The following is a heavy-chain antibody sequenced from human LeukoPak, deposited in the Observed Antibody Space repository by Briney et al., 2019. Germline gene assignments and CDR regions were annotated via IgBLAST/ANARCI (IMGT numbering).Heavy chain of an antibody. J-gene: IGHJ4*02. CDR2: IYYSGST. CDR3: ARVTLSYYYDSSGSVDY. V-gene: IGHV4-59*12. Sequence: SETLSLTCTVSGGSISSYYWSWIRQPPGKGLEWIGSIYYSGSTYYNPSLKSRVTISVDTSKNQFSLKLSSVTAADTAVYYCARVTLSYYYDSSGSVDYWGQGTLVTVSS. D-gene: IGHD3-22*01. CDR1: GGSISSYY.